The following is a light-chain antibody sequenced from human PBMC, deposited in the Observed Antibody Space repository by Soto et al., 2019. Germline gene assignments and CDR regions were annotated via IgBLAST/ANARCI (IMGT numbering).Light chain of an antibody. J-gene: IGKJ1*01. CDR3: QQYVTTPRP. V-gene: IGKV3-20*01. CDR1: QTVAHNS. Sequence: EIVLTQSPGILSLSPGARATLSCTASQTVAHNSLAWYQQRPGQAPRLLIYGTSTRATGISDRFSGSGSGPAFTLTISRLEPEDFAVYYCQQYVTTPRPFGQGTKVEFK. CDR2: GTS.